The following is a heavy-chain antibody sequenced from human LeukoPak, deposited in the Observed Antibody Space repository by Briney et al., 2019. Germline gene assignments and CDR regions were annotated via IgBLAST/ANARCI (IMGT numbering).Heavy chain of an antibody. CDR2: MFYSGST. D-gene: IGHD6-13*01. CDR1: GGSINRYY. J-gene: IGHJ6*03. V-gene: IGHV4-59*12. CDR3: ARRGLAAAGSYYYYYYMDV. Sequence: SETLSLTCTVSGGSINRYYWSWIRQPPGKGLEWIGYMFYSGSTNYNPSLKSRVTMSVDTSKNQFSLKLISVTAADTAVYYCARRGLAAAGSYYYYYYMDVWGKGTTVTISS.